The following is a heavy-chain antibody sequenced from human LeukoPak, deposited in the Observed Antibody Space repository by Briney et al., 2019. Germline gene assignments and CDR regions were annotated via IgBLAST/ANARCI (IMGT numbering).Heavy chain of an antibody. CDR3: ARSLSVREYFEH. Sequence: GGSLRLSCAASGFTFSSHGMHWVRQAPGKGLEWVAFIHSDGNNKYYADAVKGRFTISRDNSKNTLHLQMNSLRPEDTAVYYCARSLSVREYFEHWGQGTLVTVSS. D-gene: IGHD3-10*01. CDR2: IHSDGNNK. J-gene: IGHJ1*01. V-gene: IGHV3-30*02. CDR1: GFTFSSHG.